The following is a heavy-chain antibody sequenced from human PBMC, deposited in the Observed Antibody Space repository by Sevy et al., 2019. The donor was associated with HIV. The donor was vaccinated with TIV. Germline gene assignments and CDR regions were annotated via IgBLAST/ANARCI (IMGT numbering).Heavy chain of an antibody. V-gene: IGHV3-74*01. D-gene: IGHD3-22*01. CDR3: SRGLYYYDMRGHQEPGDY. J-gene: IGHJ4*02. CDR1: GITLTPYW. CDR2: INSDGSST. Sequence: GGSLRLSCAASGITLTPYWMHWVRQVPGKGLVWVSRINSDGSSTSYAESVKGRFTISRDNGKNTLYLQMKSLRDEYKAVYFCSRGLYYYDMRGHQEPGDYWGQGVLVTVSS.